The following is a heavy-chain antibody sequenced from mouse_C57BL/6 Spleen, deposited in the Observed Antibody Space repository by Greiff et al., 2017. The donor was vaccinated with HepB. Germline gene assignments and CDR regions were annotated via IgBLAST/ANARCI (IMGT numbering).Heavy chain of an antibody. CDR3: GRGTYVDYAMDY. CDR1: GFSFNTYA. V-gene: IGHV10-1*01. J-gene: IGHJ4*01. CDR2: IRSKSNNYAT. D-gene: IGHD2-12*01. Sequence: EVMLVESGGGLVQPKGSLKLSCAASGFSFNTYAMNWVRQAPGKGLEWVARIRSKSNNYATYYADSVKDRFTISRDDSESMLYLQMNNLKTEDTAMYYCGRGTYVDYAMDYWGQGTSVTVSS.